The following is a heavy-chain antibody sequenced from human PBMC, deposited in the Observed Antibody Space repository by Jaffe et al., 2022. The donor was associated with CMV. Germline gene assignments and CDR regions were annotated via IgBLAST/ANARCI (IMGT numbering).Heavy chain of an antibody. J-gene: IGHJ4*02. Sequence: EVQLVESGGGLVKPGGSLRLSCAASGFTFSSYSMNWVRQAPGKGLEWVSSISSSSSYIYYADSVKGRFTISRDNAKNSLYLQMNSLRAEDTAVYYCARDWRYSYGYILGYFDYWGQGTLVTVSS. CDR3: ARDWRYSYGYILGYFDY. D-gene: IGHD5-18*01. V-gene: IGHV3-21*01. CDR2: ISSSSSYI. CDR1: GFTFSSYS.